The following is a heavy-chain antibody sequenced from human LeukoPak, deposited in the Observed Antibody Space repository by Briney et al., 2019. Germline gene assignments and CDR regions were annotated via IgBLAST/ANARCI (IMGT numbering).Heavy chain of an antibody. Sequence: ASVKVSCKASGYTFSSYGISWVRQAPGQGLEWLGYISAYNGNTNYAQKVQGRITMTTDTSTSTAYMETRSLRSEDTAVYYCARDCSGSSCYCIHWGQGTLVTVSS. CDR3: ARDCSGSSCYCIH. CDR2: ISAYNGNT. D-gene: IGHD2-15*01. V-gene: IGHV1-18*01. CDR1: GYTFSSYG. J-gene: IGHJ4*02.